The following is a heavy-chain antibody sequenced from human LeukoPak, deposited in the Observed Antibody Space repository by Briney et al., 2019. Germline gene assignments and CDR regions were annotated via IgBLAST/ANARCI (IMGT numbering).Heavy chain of an antibody. CDR2: IYSSGST. CDR1: GGSISTSSYY. V-gene: IGHV4-39*01. D-gene: IGHD6-6*01. Sequence: SETLSITCTVSGGSISTSSYYWGWIRQPPGKGLEWIGTIYSSGSTYYNPSLKSRVTISVDTSKNQFSLKLSSVTAADTAVYYCARLPGDRSSFSDYWGQGTLVTVSS. J-gene: IGHJ4*02. CDR3: ARLPGDRSSFSDY.